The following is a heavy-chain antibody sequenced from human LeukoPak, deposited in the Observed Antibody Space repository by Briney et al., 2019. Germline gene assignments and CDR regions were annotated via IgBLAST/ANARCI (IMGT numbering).Heavy chain of an antibody. Sequence: ASVKVSCKASGYTFTDYYINWVRQAPGQGLEWMGWINPNSGGTNYAQKFQGRVTMTRDTSISTAYMELSRLRSDDTAVYYCARGRSGYYSGSSDDAFDIWGQGTMVTVSS. J-gene: IGHJ3*02. CDR2: INPNSGGT. V-gene: IGHV1-2*02. D-gene: IGHD3-22*01. CDR3: ARGRSGYYSGSSDDAFDI. CDR1: GYTFTDYY.